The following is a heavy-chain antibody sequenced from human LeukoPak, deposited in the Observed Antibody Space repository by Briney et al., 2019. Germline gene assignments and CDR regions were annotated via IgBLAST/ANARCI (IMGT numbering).Heavy chain of an antibody. Sequence: NPSETLSLTCAVYGGSFSGYYWSWIRQPPGKWLEWIGEINHSGSTNYNPSLKSRVTISVDTSENQFSLKLSSVTAADTAVYYCAREGHGDYVWFDPWGQGTLVTVSS. CDR3: AREGHGDYVWFDP. D-gene: IGHD4-17*01. J-gene: IGHJ5*02. V-gene: IGHV4-34*01. CDR1: GGSFSGYY. CDR2: INHSGST.